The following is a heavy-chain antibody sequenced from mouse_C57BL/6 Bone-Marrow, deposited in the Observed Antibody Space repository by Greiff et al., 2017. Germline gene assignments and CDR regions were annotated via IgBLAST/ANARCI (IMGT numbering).Heavy chain of an antibody. J-gene: IGHJ4*01. Sequence: VQLQQSGPELVKPGASVKISCKASGYTFTDYYMNWVKQSHGKSLEWIGDINPNNGGTSYNQKFKGKATLTADKSSSTAYMELRSLTSEDSAVYYRALLLLRYYYAPDYWGQGTSVTVSS. CDR3: ALLLLRYYYAPDY. D-gene: IGHD1-1*01. CDR2: INPNNGGT. V-gene: IGHV1-26*01. CDR1: GYTFTDYY.